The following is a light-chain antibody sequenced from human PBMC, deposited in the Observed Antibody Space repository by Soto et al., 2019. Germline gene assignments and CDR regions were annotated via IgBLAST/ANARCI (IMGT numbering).Light chain of an antibody. V-gene: IGKV1-5*01. Sequence: LGWYQQKPGTAPKLLIFDASRLESGVPSRFSGSASGTEFTLTISSLQPDDFATYYCQQYDNYPLTFGGGTKVDIK. CDR3: QQYDNYPLT. CDR2: DAS. J-gene: IGKJ4*01.